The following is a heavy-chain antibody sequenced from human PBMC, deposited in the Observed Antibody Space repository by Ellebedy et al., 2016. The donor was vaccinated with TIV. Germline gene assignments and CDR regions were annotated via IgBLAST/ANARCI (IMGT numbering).Heavy chain of an antibody. CDR3: ARHTTMAYLFDY. D-gene: IGHD1-1*01. Sequence: GESLKISCVASGFTFSTSWMHWVRQASGKGLVWVSRIKTDGSYTTYADSVKGRFTISRDNAKNSLFLQMNNLRAEDTAVYFCARHTTMAYLFDYWGQGALVTVSS. J-gene: IGHJ4*02. V-gene: IGHV3-74*01. CDR2: IKTDGSYT. CDR1: GFTFSTSW.